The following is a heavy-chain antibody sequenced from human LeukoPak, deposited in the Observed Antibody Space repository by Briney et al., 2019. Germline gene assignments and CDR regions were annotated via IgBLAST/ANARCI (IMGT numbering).Heavy chain of an antibody. V-gene: IGHV3-23*01. J-gene: IGHJ4*02. CDR2: ISGSGGST. D-gene: IGHD2-15*01. CDR1: GLTFSSYA. CDR3: AKTGGYCSGGSCYLLFDY. Sequence: GGSLRLSCAASGLTFSSYAMSWVRQAPGKGLEWVSAISGSGGSTYYADSVKGRFTISRDNSKNTLYLQMNSLRAEDTAVYYCAKTGGYCSGGSCYLLFDYWGQGTLVTVSS.